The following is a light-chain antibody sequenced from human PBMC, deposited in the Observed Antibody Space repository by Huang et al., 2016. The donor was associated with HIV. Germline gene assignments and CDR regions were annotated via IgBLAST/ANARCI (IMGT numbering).Light chain of an antibody. CDR2: AAS. CDR3: QQTYTTIT. Sequence: DIQMTQSPSSLSASVGDKVTITCRTSQSIATYLNWYQQKPGKAPILLIYAASSLQSGVPSRVRGSGSETDFALTITSLQPEDFATYYCQQTYTTITFGQGTRLEIK. V-gene: IGKV1-39*01. J-gene: IGKJ5*01. CDR1: QSIATY.